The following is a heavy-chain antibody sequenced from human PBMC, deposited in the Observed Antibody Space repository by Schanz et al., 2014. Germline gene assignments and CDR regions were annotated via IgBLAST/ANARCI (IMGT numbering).Heavy chain of an antibody. Sequence: EVQLVESGGGLVQPGGSLRLSCAASGFIFNDYYMNWIRQAPGKGLEWVSVIYSGGSTYYADSVKGRFTISRDNSKNTLFSQMNSLRAEDTALYFCAKEVRLVLRDWLPTPDFDYWGQGTLVTVSS. CDR2: IYSGGST. D-gene: IGHD3-3*01. V-gene: IGHV3-66*01. J-gene: IGHJ4*02. CDR1: GFIFNDYY. CDR3: AKEVRLVLRDWLPTPDFDY.